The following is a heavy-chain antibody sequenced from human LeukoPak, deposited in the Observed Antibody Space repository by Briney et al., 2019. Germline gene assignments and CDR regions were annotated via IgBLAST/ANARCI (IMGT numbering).Heavy chain of an antibody. Sequence: GGSLRLSCAASGFTFSIYSMNWVRQAPGKGLEWVSSISSSSSYIYYADSVKGRFTISRDNAKNSLYLQMNSLRAEDTAVYYCARDPLNYDYVWGSYHPDYWGQGTLVTVSS. CDR1: GFTFSIYS. J-gene: IGHJ4*02. V-gene: IGHV3-21*01. CDR2: ISSSSSYI. D-gene: IGHD3-16*02. CDR3: ARDPLNYDYVWGSYHPDY.